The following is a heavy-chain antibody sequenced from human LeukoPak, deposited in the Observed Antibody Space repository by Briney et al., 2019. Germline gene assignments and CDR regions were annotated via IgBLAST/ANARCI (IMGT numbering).Heavy chain of an antibody. V-gene: IGHV1-2*02. J-gene: IGHJ4*02. CDR1: GYTFTGYY. D-gene: IGHD6-6*01. CDR2: INPNSGGT. CDR3: ARDLLGYIAAGY. Sequence: GASVKVSCKASGYTFTGYYMHWVRQAPGQGLEWMGWINPNSGGTNYAQKFQGRVTMTRGTSISTAYMELSRLRSDDTAVYYCARDLLGYIAAGYWGQGTLVTVSS.